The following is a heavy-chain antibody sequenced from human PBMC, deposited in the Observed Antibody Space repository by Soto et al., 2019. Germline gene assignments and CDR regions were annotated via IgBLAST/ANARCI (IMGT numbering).Heavy chain of an antibody. J-gene: IGHJ4*02. V-gene: IGHV3-23*01. D-gene: IGHD5-12*01. CDR3: ARDEMATITAPFDY. CDR2: LSGSGDSI. Sequence: PGGSLRLSCAVSGFTFRRYAMGWVRQAPGKGLEWVSALSGSGDSIYYADSVKGRFTISRDNSKNTLYLQMNSLRAEDTAVYYCARDEMATITAPFDYWGQGTLVTVSS. CDR1: GFTFRRYA.